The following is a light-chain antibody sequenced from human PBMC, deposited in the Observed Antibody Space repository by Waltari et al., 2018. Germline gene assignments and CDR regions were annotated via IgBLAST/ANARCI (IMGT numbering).Light chain of an antibody. CDR2: KVS. CDR1: QSLVHSDGNTY. CDR3: MQGTHWPWT. V-gene: IGKV2-30*02. J-gene: IGKJ1*01. Sequence: IQSPLSLSVTPGEPATISCRSSQSLVHSDGNTYLNWFHQRPGQSPRRLIYKVSNRDSGVPDRFSGSGSGTDFTLKISRVEAEDVGVYYCMQGTHWPWTFGQGTKVEIK.